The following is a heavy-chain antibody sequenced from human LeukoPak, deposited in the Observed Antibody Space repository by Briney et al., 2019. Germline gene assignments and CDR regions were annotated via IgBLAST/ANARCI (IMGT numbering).Heavy chain of an antibody. J-gene: IGHJ4*02. CDR2: IWYDGSNK. D-gene: IGHD1-7*01. CDR3: AKGTGTTHYFDY. CDR1: GFTFSSYG. V-gene: IGHV3-33*06. Sequence: GGSLRLSCVATGFTFSSYGMHWVRQAPGKGLEWVAVIWYDGSNKYYADSVKGRFTISRDNSKNTLYLQMNSLRAEDTAVYYCAKGTGTTHYFDYWGQGTLVTVSS.